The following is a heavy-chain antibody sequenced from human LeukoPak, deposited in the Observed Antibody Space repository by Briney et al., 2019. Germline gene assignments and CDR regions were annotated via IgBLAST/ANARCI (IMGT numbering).Heavy chain of an antibody. V-gene: IGHV3-11*04. CDR3: AARYSSSSVGY. D-gene: IGHD6-6*01. J-gene: IGHJ4*02. CDR2: ISSSGSTI. Sequence: GSLRLSCAASGFTFSDYYVSWIRQAPGKGLEWVSYISSSGSTIYYADSVKGRFTISRDNAKNSLYLQMNSLRAEDTAVYYCAARYSSSSVGYWGQGTLVTVSS. CDR1: GFTFSDYY.